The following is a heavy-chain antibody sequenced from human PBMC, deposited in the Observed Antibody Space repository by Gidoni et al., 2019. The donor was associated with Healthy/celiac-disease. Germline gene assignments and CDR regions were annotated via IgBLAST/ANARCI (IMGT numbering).Heavy chain of an antibody. J-gene: IGHJ4*02. Sequence: EVQLVESGGGLVQPGGSLRVSCAASGFTVSSNYMSWVRPAPGKGLEWVYVIYSGGSTYYADSVKGRFTISRDNSKNTLYLQMNSLRPEETAVYYCASRAMYSGYDRDDYWGQGTLVTVSS. V-gene: IGHV3-66*01. D-gene: IGHD5-12*01. CDR3: ASRAMYSGYDRDDY. CDR2: IYSGGST. CDR1: GFTVSSNY.